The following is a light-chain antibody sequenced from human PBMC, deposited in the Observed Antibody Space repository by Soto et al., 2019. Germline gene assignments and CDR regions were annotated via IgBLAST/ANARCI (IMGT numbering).Light chain of an antibody. CDR1: QSVGNN. CDR2: GTS. Sequence: EIVLTQSPATLPVSPGERATLSCRASQSVGNNFAWYQQKPGQAPRLLIFGTSTRATGVPARFSGSGSGTEFTLTTSSLHSEDFAVYYCQQYGDWPLTFGGGAMVEI. CDR3: QQYGDWPLT. J-gene: IGKJ4*01. V-gene: IGKV3-15*01.